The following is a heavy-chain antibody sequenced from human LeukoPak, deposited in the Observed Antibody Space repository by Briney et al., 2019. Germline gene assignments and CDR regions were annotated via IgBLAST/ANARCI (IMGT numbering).Heavy chain of an antibody. D-gene: IGHD3-22*01. Sequence: SETLSLTCTVSGGSISSSSYYWGWIRQPPGKGLEWIGSIYHSGSTYYNPSLKSRVTISVDTSKNQFSLKLSSVTAADTAVYYCARVPTYYYDSSGLYWGQGTLVTVSS. CDR2: IYHSGST. CDR3: ARVPTYYYDSSGLY. V-gene: IGHV4-39*07. J-gene: IGHJ4*02. CDR1: GGSISSSSYY.